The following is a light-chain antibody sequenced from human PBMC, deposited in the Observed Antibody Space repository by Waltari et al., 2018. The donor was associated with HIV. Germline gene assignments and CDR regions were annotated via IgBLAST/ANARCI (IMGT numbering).Light chain of an antibody. CDR2: GAS. J-gene: IGKJ2*01. V-gene: IGKV3-20*01. Sequence: EIVLTQSPAALSLSPGEAATVSCRASKNLTSQYLAWYQQKSGQAPRLLLFGASTSNSGDPTRFGGAGSGADFTLTVTRLEPEDFALYFCQQYDSSPYTFGQGT. CDR3: QQYDSSPYT. CDR1: KNLTSQY.